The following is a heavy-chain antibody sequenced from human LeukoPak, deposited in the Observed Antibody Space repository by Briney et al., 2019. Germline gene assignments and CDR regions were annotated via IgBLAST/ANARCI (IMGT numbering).Heavy chain of an antibody. Sequence: PSETLSLTCTVSGGSISSYYWSWIRQPPGKGLEWIGYIYYSGSTNYNPSLKSRVTISVDTSKNQFSLKLSPVTAADTAVYYCARDGLNDYGDYVGYYYGMDVWGQGTTVTVSS. CDR2: IYYSGST. V-gene: IGHV4-59*01. CDR3: ARDGLNDYGDYVGYYYGMDV. CDR1: GGSISSYY. J-gene: IGHJ6*02. D-gene: IGHD4-17*01.